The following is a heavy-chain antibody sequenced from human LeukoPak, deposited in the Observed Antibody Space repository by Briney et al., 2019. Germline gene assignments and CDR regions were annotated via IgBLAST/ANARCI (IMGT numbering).Heavy chain of an antibody. CDR3: ARDLVGAYYYGSGSYSYDAFDI. Sequence: GESLKISCKSSGYRFTSYWIGWVRQMPGKGLEWMGWISAYNGNTNYAQKLQGRVTMTTDTSTSTAYMELRSLRSDDTAVYYCARDLVGAYYYGSGSYSYDAFDIWGQGTMVTVSS. J-gene: IGHJ3*02. CDR2: ISAYNGNT. D-gene: IGHD3-10*01. V-gene: IGHV1-18*01. CDR1: GYRFTSYW.